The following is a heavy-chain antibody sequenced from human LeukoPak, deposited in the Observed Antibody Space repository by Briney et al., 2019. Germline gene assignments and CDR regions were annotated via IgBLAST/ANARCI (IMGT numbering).Heavy chain of an antibody. CDR3: AREVSYCSSTSCYGFGY. Sequence: ASVKVSCKASGYTFTGYYMHWVRQAPGQGLEWMGWINPNSGGTNYAQKFQGRVTMTRDTSISTAYMELSRLRSDDTAVYYCAREVSYCSSTSCYGFGYWGQGTLVTVSS. J-gene: IGHJ4*02. CDR1: GYTFTGYY. CDR2: INPNSGGT. V-gene: IGHV1-2*02. D-gene: IGHD2-2*01.